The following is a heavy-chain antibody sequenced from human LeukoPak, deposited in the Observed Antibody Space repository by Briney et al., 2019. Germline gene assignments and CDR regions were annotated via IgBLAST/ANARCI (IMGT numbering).Heavy chain of an antibody. Sequence: SETLSLTCAVYGGSFSGYYWSWIRQPPGKGLEWIGEINHSGSTNYNPSLKSRVTISVDTSKNQFSLKLSSVTAADTAVYYCARGRYYGSGSYYVHYGMDVWGQGTMVTVSS. CDR1: GGSFSGYY. CDR3: ARGRYYGSGSYYVHYGMDV. D-gene: IGHD3-10*01. V-gene: IGHV4-34*01. CDR2: INHSGST. J-gene: IGHJ6*02.